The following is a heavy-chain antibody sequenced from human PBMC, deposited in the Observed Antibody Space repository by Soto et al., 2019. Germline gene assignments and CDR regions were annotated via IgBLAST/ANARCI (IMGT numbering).Heavy chain of an antibody. J-gene: IGHJ4*02. Sequence: SLRLSCAASGFTFSSYAMHWVRQAPGKGLEWVAVISYDGSNKYYADSVKGRFTISRDNSKNTLYLQMNGLRAEDTAVYYCARPGSSGEYSSSWYDYWGQGTLVTVSS. CDR2: ISYDGSNK. D-gene: IGHD6-13*01. CDR3: ARPGSSGEYSSSWYDY. CDR1: GFTFSSYA. V-gene: IGHV3-30-3*01.